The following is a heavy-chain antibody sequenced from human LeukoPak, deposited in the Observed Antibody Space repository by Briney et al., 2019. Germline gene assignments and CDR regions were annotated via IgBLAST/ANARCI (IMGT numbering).Heavy chain of an antibody. CDR1: GFTFSSYA. J-gene: IGHJ3*02. CDR2: ISGSGSRT. D-gene: IGHD1-26*01. V-gene: IGHV3-23*01. CDR3: AKDEPGYSGSWDDAFDI. Sequence: GGSLRLSCAASGFTFSSYAMSWFRQSPGKGLEWVSHISGSGSRTYYADSVKGRFTISRDNSKNTLYLQTNSLRAEDTALYSCAKDEPGYSGSWDDAFDIWGQGTMVTVSS.